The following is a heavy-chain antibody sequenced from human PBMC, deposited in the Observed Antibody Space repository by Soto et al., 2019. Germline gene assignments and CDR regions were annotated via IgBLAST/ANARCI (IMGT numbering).Heavy chain of an antibody. V-gene: IGHV4-39*01. D-gene: IGHD6-13*01. CDR3: ARHKDTSSRYLLPDY. Sequence: PSETLSLTCTVSGGSIISSSYYWGWIRQPPGKGLEWIGSIYYSGSTYYNPSLKSRVSISVDTSKNQFSLKVSSVTATDTAVYYCARHKDTSSRYLLPDYWGQGTLVTVSS. J-gene: IGHJ4*02. CDR1: GGSIISSSYY. CDR2: IYYSGST.